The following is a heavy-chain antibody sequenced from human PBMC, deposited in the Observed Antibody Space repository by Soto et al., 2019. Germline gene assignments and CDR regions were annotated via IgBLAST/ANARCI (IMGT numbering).Heavy chain of an antibody. CDR3: ARGKPDYYYYGMDV. V-gene: IGHV1-69*13. J-gene: IGHJ6*02. CDR1: GGTFSSYA. Sequence: ASVKVSCKASGGTFSSYAISWVRQAPGQGLEWMGGIIPIFGTANYAQKFQGRVTITADESTSTAYMELSSLRSEDTAVYYCARGKPDYYYYGMDVWGQGTTVTVSS. CDR2: IIPIFGTA.